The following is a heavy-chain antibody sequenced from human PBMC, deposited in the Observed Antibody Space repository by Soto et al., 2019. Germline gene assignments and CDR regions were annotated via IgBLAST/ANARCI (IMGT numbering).Heavy chain of an antibody. Sequence: PGGSLRLSCAASGFTFSNYGMHWVRQAPGKGLEWVAVIWYDGSNKYYADSVKGRFTISRDNSKNTLYLQMSSRRAEDTAVYYCARVRREYDTGWFVTDYWGQGTRVTVSS. CDR2: IWYDGSNK. CDR3: ARVRREYDTGWFVTDY. V-gene: IGHV3-33*01. J-gene: IGHJ4*02. CDR1: GFTFSNYG. D-gene: IGHD6-19*01.